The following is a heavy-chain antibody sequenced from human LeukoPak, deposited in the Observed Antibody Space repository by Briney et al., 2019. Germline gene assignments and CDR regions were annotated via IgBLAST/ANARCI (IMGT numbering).Heavy chain of an antibody. Sequence: SETLSLTCTVSGGSISSYYWSWIRQPPGKGLEWIGYIYYSGSTNYNPSLKSQVTISVDTPKNQFSLKLSSVTAVDTAVYYCARDIYDYVWGSYPLWGQGTLVTVSS. D-gene: IGHD3-16*02. J-gene: IGHJ4*02. CDR3: ARDIYDYVWGSYPL. V-gene: IGHV4-59*01. CDR2: IYYSGST. CDR1: GGSISSYY.